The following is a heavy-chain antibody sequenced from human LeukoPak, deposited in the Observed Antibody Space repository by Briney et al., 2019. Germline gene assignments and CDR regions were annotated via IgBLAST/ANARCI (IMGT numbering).Heavy chain of an antibody. CDR3: ARWGAGGSYYDY. CDR1: GGSISSSSYY. Sequence: SEALSLTCTVSGGSISSSSYYWGWIRQPPGKGLEWIGSIYYSGSTYYNPSLKSRVTISVDTSKNQFSLKLSSVTAADTAVYYCARWGAGGSYYDYWGQGALVTVSS. D-gene: IGHD1-26*01. J-gene: IGHJ4*02. CDR2: IYYSGST. V-gene: IGHV4-39*01.